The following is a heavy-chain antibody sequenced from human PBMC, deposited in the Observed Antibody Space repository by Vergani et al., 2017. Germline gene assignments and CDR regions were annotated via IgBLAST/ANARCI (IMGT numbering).Heavy chain of an antibody. D-gene: IGHD2-8*02. J-gene: IGHJ5*01. CDR2: IDEYGNRA. CDR3: VRAEXCTGIACNTRFDS. CDR1: GFSFNTYW. V-gene: IGHV3-74*03. Sequence: EVQLVESGGGSVQSGGSLRLSCVASGFSFNTYWMHWVRQVPGKGLMWVARIDEYGNRATYGDFETGRFTISRDNAKNTVFLQMNNLRADDAGVYYCVRAEXCTGIACNTRFDSWVQGALVAVSS.